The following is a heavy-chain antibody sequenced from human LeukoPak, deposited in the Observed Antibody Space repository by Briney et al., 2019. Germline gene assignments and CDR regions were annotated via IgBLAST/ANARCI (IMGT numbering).Heavy chain of an antibody. Sequence: GRSLRLSCAACGFTFSSYGMHWVRQAPGKGLEWVAVISYDGSNKYYADSVKGRFTISRDNSKNTLYLQMNSLRAEDTAVYYCAKEGIAAAGYPYYFDYWGQGTLVTVSS. J-gene: IGHJ4*02. CDR2: ISYDGSNK. D-gene: IGHD6-13*01. CDR1: GFTFSSYG. CDR3: AKEGIAAAGYPYYFDY. V-gene: IGHV3-30*18.